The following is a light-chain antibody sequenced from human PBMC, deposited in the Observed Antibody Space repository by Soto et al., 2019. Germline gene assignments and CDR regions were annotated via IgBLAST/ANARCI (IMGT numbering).Light chain of an antibody. CDR2: NAF. J-gene: IGKJ1*01. Sequence: EIVLTQSPGTLCLSPGERATLSCKASQSVSNNYLAWYQQKPGQAPRLLIYNAFSRATGIPDSFSGSGSGTDFALTISSLGAEDFAVYYCQQYGSSPGTCGQGTRVEIK. V-gene: IGKV3-20*01. CDR1: QSVSNNY. CDR3: QQYGSSPGT.